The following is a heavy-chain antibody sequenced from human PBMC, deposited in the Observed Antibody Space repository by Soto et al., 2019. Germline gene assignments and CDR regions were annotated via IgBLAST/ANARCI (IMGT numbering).Heavy chain of an antibody. CDR1: GFAFSGST. Sequence: VWSLRLSCAGSGFAFSGSTIHWVRQASGKGLEWVGRIRSKANIFATAYGASVKGRFIISRDDSKTTAYLQMNSLNIEDTAVYYCATPHVDTYAFDIWGQGTMVTVS. CDR3: ATPHVDTYAFDI. CDR2: IRSKANIFAT. J-gene: IGHJ3*02. D-gene: IGHD5-18*01. V-gene: IGHV3-73*01.